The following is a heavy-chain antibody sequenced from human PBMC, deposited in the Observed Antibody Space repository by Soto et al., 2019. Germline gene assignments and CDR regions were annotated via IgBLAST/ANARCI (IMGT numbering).Heavy chain of an antibody. J-gene: IGHJ6*02. Sequence: PGGSLRLSCAASGFTLSSYWMSWVRQAPGKGLEWVANIKQDGSEKYYVDSVKGRFTISRDNAKNSLYLQMNSLRAEDTAVYYCARDEVLLWFGNYYYYGMDIWGHVTTVTVSS. CDR1: GFTLSSYW. D-gene: IGHD3-10*01. CDR3: ARDEVLLWFGNYYYYGMDI. V-gene: IGHV3-7*01. CDR2: IKQDGSEK.